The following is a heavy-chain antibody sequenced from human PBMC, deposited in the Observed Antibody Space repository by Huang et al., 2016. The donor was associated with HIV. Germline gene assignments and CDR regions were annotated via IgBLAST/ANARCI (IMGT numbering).Heavy chain of an antibody. CDR2: IIPIFGTA. CDR3: AREVDSSMVTNWFGP. Sequence: QVLLVQSGAEVKKPGSSVRVSCKASGDTFSNYAISWRRQAPGQGLEWLGGIIPIFGTANYAQKFMGRVTITADDSTSTAYMELNSLTSEDTAVYYCAREVDSSMVTNWFGPWGQGTLVTVSS. CDR1: GDTFSNYA. D-gene: IGHD5-18*01. V-gene: IGHV1-69*13. J-gene: IGHJ5*02.